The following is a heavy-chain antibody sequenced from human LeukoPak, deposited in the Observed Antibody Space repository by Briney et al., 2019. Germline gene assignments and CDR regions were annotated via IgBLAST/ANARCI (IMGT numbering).Heavy chain of an antibody. J-gene: IGHJ6*03. V-gene: IGHV1-18*01. Sequence: ASVKVSCKASGYTFTSYGISWVRQAPGQGLEWMGWISAYNGNTNYAQKLQGRVTMTTDTSTSTAYMERRGLRSDDTAVYYCARHYGSGSYYKNYYYYMDVWGKGTTVTVSS. D-gene: IGHD3-10*01. CDR2: ISAYNGNT. CDR3: ARHYGSGSYYKNYYYYMDV. CDR1: GYTFTSYG.